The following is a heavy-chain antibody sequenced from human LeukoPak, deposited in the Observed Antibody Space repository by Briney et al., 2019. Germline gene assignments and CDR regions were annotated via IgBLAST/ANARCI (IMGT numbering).Heavy chain of an antibody. Sequence: GGSLRLSCTASKFTFSHYGMQWVRQAPGKGLEWVTIIWYDGSNKYYADSVKGRFIISRDNSKNTLYLQMNSLRAEDTAVYYCATVRGCGGDCYYLDYWGQGTLVTVSS. CDR1: KFTFSHYG. CDR3: ATVRGCGGDCYYLDY. CDR2: IWYDGSNK. V-gene: IGHV3-33*08. J-gene: IGHJ4*02. D-gene: IGHD2-21*02.